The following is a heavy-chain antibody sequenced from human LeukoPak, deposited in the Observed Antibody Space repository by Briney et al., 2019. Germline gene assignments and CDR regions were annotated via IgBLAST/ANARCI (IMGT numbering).Heavy chain of an antibody. J-gene: IGHJ4*02. CDR3: ARGEYYYDSSGYYYEAFDY. CDR1: GGTFSSYA. D-gene: IGHD3-22*01. CDR2: IIPIFGTT. V-gene: IGHV1-69*06. Sequence: SVKVSCKASGGTFSSYAISWVRQAPGQGLEWMGGIIPIFGTTNYAQKFQGRVTITADKSTSTAYMELSSLRSEDTAVYYCARGEYYYDSSGYYYEAFDYWGQGTLVTVSS.